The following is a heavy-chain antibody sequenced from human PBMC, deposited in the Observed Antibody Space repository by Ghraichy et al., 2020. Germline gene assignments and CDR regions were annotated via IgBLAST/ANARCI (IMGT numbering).Heavy chain of an antibody. Sequence: ASVKVSCKASGYSFTTYYMHWVRQAPGQGLEWMGIINPSSGDTSYAQKFQGRVTMTRDTSTSTVYIELGSLRSEDTAVYYCARASYCRGGNCYSPEYIQHWGQGTLVTVSS. CDR3: ARASYCRGGNCYSPEYIQH. CDR2: INPSSGDT. D-gene: IGHD2-15*01. CDR1: GYSFTTYY. J-gene: IGHJ1*01. V-gene: IGHV1-46*01.